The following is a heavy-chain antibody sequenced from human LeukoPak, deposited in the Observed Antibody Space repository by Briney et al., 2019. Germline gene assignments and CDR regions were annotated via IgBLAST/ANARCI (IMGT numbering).Heavy chain of an antibody. Sequence: GASVKVSCKASGYTFTSYDINWVRQATGQGLEWMGWMNPNSGNTGYAQKFQGRVTMTRNTSISTAYMELSSLRSEDTAAYYCARGFTMVRGVKHRNFDYWGQGTLVTVSS. V-gene: IGHV1-8*01. D-gene: IGHD3-10*01. J-gene: IGHJ4*02. CDR2: MNPNSGNT. CDR1: GYTFTSYD. CDR3: ARGFTMVRGVKHRNFDY.